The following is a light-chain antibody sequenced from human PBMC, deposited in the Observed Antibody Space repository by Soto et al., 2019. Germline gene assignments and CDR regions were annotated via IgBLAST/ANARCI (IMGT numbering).Light chain of an antibody. CDR2: SND. Sequence: QLVLTQPPSASGTPGQRVTISCSGSSSNIGSNTVNWYQQLPGTAPKLLISSNDQRPSGVPDRFSGSKSGTSASLAISGLQSDDEADYYCQSYDSSLSGVFGGGTKLTVL. CDR3: QSYDSSLSGV. J-gene: IGLJ2*01. CDR1: SSNIGSNT. V-gene: IGLV1-44*01.